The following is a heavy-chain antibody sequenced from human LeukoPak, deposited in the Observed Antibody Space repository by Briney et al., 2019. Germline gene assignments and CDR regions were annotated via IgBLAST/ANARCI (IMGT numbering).Heavy chain of an antibody. CDR3: ASSSRPYGMDV. CDR2: IYYSGST. V-gene: IGHV4-59*01. Sequence: SETLSLTCTVSRGSISSYYWSWIRQPPGKGLEWIGYIYYSGSTNYNPSLKSRVTISVDTSKNQFSLKLSSVTAADTAVYYCASSSRPYGMDVWGQGTTVTVSS. CDR1: RGSISSYY. J-gene: IGHJ6*02.